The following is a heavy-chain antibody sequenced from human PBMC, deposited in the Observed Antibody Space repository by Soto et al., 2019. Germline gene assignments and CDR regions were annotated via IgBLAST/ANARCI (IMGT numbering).Heavy chain of an antibody. CDR3: ASPNSSIFGVVTTRGYYYYGMDV. Sequence: GESLKISCKGSGYSFTSYWISWVRQMPGKGLEWMGRIDPSDSYTNYSPSFQGHVTISADKSISTAYLQWSSLKASDTAMYYCASPNSSIFGVVTTRGYYYYGMDVWGQGTTVTAP. V-gene: IGHV5-10-1*01. J-gene: IGHJ6*02. D-gene: IGHD3-3*01. CDR1: GYSFTSYW. CDR2: IDPSDSYT.